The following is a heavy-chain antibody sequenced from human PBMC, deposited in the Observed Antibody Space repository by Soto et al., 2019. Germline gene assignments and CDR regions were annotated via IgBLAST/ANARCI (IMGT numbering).Heavy chain of an antibody. CDR1: GYSFNIYW. D-gene: IGHD4-4*01. CDR2: VYPDDSDT. V-gene: IGHV5-51*01. Sequence: GESLNISWKASGYSFNIYWIGWVRQLPGKGLEWMGVVYPDDSDTIYSPSFQGQVTISVDKSISTAYLQWSSLRASDTAMYYCARGSNADWYFDLWGRGTLVTVSS. J-gene: IGHJ2*01. CDR3: ARGSNADWYFDL.